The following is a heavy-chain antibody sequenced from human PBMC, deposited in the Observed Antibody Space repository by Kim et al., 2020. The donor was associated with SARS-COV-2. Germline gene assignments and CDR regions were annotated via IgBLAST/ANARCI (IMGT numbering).Heavy chain of an antibody. CDR3: AREYCGPRQTRYCGEGDYYYYGMDV. V-gene: IGHV4-39*01. CDR2: IYYSGST. Sequence: SETLSLTCTVSGGSISSSSYYWGWIRQPPGKGLEWIGSIYYSGSTYYNPSLKSRVTISVDTSKNQFSLKLSSVTAADTAVYYCAREYCGPRQTRYCGEGDYYYYGMDVWGQGTTVTVSS. J-gene: IGHJ6*02. CDR1: GGSISSSSYY. D-gene: IGHD2-21*01.